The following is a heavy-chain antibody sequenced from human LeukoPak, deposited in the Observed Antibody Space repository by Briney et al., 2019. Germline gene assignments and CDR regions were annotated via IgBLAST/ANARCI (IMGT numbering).Heavy chain of an antibody. CDR3: ARVDLSVSAAPYFFDY. CDR1: GGSISSSSYY. Sequence: SETLSLTCTVSGGSISSSSYYWAWIRQPPGKGLEWIGSIYYSGNTYYNPSLKSRVIISVDTSKNQFSLKLSSVTAADTAVYYCARVDLSVSAAPYFFDYWGQGSLVTVSS. CDR2: IYYSGNT. D-gene: IGHD6-13*01. V-gene: IGHV4-39*07. J-gene: IGHJ4*02.